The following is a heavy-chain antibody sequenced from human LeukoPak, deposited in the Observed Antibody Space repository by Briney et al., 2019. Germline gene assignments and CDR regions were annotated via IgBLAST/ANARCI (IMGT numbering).Heavy chain of an antibody. D-gene: IGHD2-2*03. V-gene: IGHV3-23*01. Sequence: GGSLRLSCAASGFTFSSYAMSWVRQAPGRWLEWVSGISGSGRRTHYADSVKGRFTISRDNSKNTLYQQMNSLRAEDTAVYYCAKVETWTGYSSSTNCYADYVDYWGQGTLVTVSS. J-gene: IGHJ4*02. CDR1: GFTFSSYA. CDR2: ISGSGRRT. CDR3: AKVETWTGYSSSTNCYADYVDY.